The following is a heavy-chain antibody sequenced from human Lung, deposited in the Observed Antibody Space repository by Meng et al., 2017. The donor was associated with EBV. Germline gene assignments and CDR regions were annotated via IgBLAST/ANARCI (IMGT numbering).Heavy chain of an antibody. CDR1: GYTFTRHG. D-gene: IGHD6-19*01. J-gene: IGHJ4*02. Sequence: QVPLVQFGAEVKKPGAPGKFFYKTSGYTFTRHGITWVRHAPGQVLGYMGWISCYNGDTIYAQNLQGRVTMTTDTSTNIAYIELRSLRADTTVVYYCARDPSNSSGRNAYLDYWGQGTLVTVSS. CDR3: ARDPSNSSGRNAYLDY. V-gene: IGHV1-18*01. CDR2: ISCYNGDT.